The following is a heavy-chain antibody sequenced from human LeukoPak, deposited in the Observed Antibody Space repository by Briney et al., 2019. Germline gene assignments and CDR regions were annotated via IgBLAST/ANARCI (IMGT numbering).Heavy chain of an antibody. CDR1: GFTFTSYD. J-gene: IGHJ5*02. Sequence: GASVEVSCKASGFTFTSYDIKWVRQASGQGLEWMGWMNPNNGNTGYAQKFQGRVTMTRDTSISTAYMEMRGLRSEDTAAYYCVRDGEGVAISVNYWFDPWGQGTLVTVSS. CDR3: VRDGEGVAISVNYWFDP. CDR2: MNPNNGNT. D-gene: IGHD3-10*01. V-gene: IGHV1-8*01.